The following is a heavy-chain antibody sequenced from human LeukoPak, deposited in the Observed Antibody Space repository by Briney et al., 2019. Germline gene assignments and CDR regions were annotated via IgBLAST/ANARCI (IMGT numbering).Heavy chain of an antibody. CDR1: GFTFSTYA. CDR3: AKYSFGWYDDY. Sequence: GGSLRLSCAASGFTFSTYAMSWVRQAPGKGLEWVSAISGSDGSTYYADSVKGRFTISRDNSKNTLYLQMNSLRAEDTAVYYCAKYSFGWYDDYRGQGTLVTVSS. D-gene: IGHD6-19*01. V-gene: IGHV3-23*01. CDR2: ISGSDGST. J-gene: IGHJ4*02.